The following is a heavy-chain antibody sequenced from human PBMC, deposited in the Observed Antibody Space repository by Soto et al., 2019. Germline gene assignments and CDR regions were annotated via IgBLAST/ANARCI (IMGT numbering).Heavy chain of an antibody. J-gene: IGHJ4*02. CDR3: ARSDGFDC. V-gene: IGHV1-46*01. CDR2: VNPTSGST. CDR1: GYTFGGYY. Sequence: ASVKVSCKASGYTFGGYYIHWVRQAPGPGLEWIGMVNPTSGSTSYSQKFQGRVTVTRDTSTSTVYMELSRLRSEDTAVYYCARSDGFDCWGQGSLVTVSS.